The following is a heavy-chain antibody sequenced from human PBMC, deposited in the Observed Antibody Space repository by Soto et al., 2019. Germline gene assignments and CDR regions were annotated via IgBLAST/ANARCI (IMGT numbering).Heavy chain of an antibody. V-gene: IGHV3-11*01. Sequence: QVQLVESGGDLVKPGGSLRLSCAASGFTFSDHYMTWIRQSPGKGLEWVSYISSDSATIYYTDSVQGRFTVSRDNAKNSVYLQMNSLRAEDTAVYYCARVVGSYYDYWGRGTLVTVSS. J-gene: IGHJ4*02. CDR1: GFTFSDHY. CDR2: ISSDSATI. D-gene: IGHD1-26*01. CDR3: ARVVGSYYDY.